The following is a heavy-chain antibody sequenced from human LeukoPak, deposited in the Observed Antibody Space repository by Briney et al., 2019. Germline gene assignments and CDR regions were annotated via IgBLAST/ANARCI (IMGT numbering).Heavy chain of an antibody. CDR2: INPNSGGT. CDR3: ARFCSSTSCYSGMDV. CDR1: GYTFTGYY. Sequence: ASVNVSCKASGYTFTGYYMHWVRQAPGQGLEWMGWINPNSGGTNYAQKFQGRVTMTRDTSISTAYMELSRLRSDDTAVYYCARFCSSTSCYSGMDVWGKGTTVTVSS. D-gene: IGHD2-2*01. V-gene: IGHV1-2*02. J-gene: IGHJ6*04.